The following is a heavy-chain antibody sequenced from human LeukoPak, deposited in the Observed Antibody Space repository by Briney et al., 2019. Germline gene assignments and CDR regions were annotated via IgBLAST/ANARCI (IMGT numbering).Heavy chain of an antibody. D-gene: IGHD6-13*01. Sequence: ASVKVSCKASGYTFTSYHMHWVRQAPGQGLEWMGIINPSGGSTSYAQKFQGRVTMTRDTSTSTVYMELSSLRSEDTAVYYCARGPPGIAAAGTLHNWFDPWGQGTLVTVSS. CDR1: GYTFTSYH. CDR2: INPSGGST. J-gene: IGHJ5*02. CDR3: ARGPPGIAAAGTLHNWFDP. V-gene: IGHV1-46*01.